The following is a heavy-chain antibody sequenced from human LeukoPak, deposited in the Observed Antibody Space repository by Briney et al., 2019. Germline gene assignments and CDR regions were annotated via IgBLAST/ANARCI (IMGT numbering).Heavy chain of an antibody. CDR2: IYYTGDT. V-gene: IGHV4-59*08. J-gene: IGHJ4*02. CDR1: GGSISTYF. CDR3: AREQGRSFEY. D-gene: IGHD7-27*01. Sequence: SETLSLTCSVSGGSISTYFWSWIRQPPGKGLEWIGYIYYTGDTNYNPSLKSRLTISVDTSKNQFSLKLDSVSAADTAVYYCAREQGRSFEYWGQGILVTVSS.